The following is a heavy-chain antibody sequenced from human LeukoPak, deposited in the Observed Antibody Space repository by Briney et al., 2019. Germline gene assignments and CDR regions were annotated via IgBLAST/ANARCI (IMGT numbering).Heavy chain of an antibody. D-gene: IGHD3-22*01. CDR2: IWHDGSND. CDR3: AKVTGDYYGTSGAFDY. J-gene: IGHJ4*02. V-gene: IGHV3-33*06. CDR1: GFILCSYG. Sequence: GGSLRLSCAASGFILCSYGMHWVRPAPGKGLEWVARIWHDGSNDDYADSVKGRFTISRDNSKNTLYLQMNSLRAEDTAIYYCAKVTGDYYGTSGAFDYWGQGTLVTVSS.